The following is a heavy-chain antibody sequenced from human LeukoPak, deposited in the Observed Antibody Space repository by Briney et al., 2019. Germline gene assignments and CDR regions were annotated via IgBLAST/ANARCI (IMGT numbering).Heavy chain of an antibody. CDR2: ISSSGSTI. V-gene: IGHV3-48*03. CDR3: AREGAYSGSYFDY. Sequence: GGSLRLSCAASGFTFSSYEMNWVRQAPGKGLEWVSYISSSGSTIYYADSVKGRFTISRDNAKNSLYLQMNSLRAEDTAVYYCAREGAYSGSYFDYWGQGTLVTVSP. D-gene: IGHD1-26*01. J-gene: IGHJ4*02. CDR1: GFTFSSYE.